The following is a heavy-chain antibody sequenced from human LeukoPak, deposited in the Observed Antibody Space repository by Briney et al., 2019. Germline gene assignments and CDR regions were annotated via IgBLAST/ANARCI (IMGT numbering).Heavy chain of an antibody. CDR3: ARGDFCSKSNCYLRPMDV. V-gene: IGHV4-59*01. Sequence: KPSETLSFTCTVSGGPISDYYWNWIRQPPGKGLEWIGYIYYSGSTTYNPSLKSRVTMSVDTAKNQFSLKLRSVTAADTAVYYCARGDFCSKSNCYLRPMDVWGKGTTVTVSS. CDR2: IYYSGST. CDR1: GGPISDYY. D-gene: IGHD3-3*01. J-gene: IGHJ6*03.